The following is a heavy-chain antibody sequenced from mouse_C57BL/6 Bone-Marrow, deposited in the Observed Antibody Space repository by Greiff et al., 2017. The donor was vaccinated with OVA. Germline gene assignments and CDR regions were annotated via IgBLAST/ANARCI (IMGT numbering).Heavy chain of an antibody. Sequence: QVQLQQPGAELVRPGSSVKLSCKASGYTFTSYWMHWVKQRPIQGLEWIGNIDPSDSETHYNEKFKGKATLTADKSSSTAYMQLSSLTSEDSAVYFCARAGIYYDRDLFAYWGQGTLVTVSA. V-gene: IGHV1-52*01. CDR1: GYTFTSYW. J-gene: IGHJ3*01. CDR3: ARAGIYYDRDLFAY. CDR2: IDPSDSET. D-gene: IGHD2-4*01.